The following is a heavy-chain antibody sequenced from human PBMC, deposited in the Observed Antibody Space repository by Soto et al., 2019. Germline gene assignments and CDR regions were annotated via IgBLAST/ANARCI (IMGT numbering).Heavy chain of an antibody. CDR3: ARDLCPLGSGSPCPTFGMDL. CDR1: GYTFTGHY. V-gene: IGHV1-2*02. D-gene: IGHD3-10*01. J-gene: IGHJ6*02. Sequence: ASVKVSCKASGYTFTGHYMHWVRQVSGRRLEFLGWLKPDNGGTYYAPKFQGRVTFTRDTSKTTAYMEMSGLQSDDTAVYFCARDLCPLGSGSPCPTFGMDLWGQGTTVTVSS. CDR2: LKPDNGGT.